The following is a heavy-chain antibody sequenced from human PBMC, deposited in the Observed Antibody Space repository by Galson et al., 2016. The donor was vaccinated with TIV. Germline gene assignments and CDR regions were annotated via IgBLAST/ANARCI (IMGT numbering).Heavy chain of an antibody. D-gene: IGHD4-17*01. J-gene: IGHJ4*02. CDR2: IIPIFGLA. Sequence: SVKVSCKASGGTFSSHGISWVRQAPGQGLEWMGGIIPIFGLANYAQKFQGRVTITADDSTRTAYMELSSLRFDDTAVYYCARGGSTVTRPFDYWGQGTLVTVSS. CDR1: GGTFSSHG. CDR3: ARGGSTVTRPFDY. V-gene: IGHV1-69*13.